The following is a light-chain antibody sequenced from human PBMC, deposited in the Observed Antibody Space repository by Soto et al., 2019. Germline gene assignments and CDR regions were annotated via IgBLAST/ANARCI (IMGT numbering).Light chain of an antibody. V-gene: IGLV1-40*01. Sequence: QSVLTQPPSVSGAPGQRVTISCTGSSSNIGAGYDVHSYQQLPGTAPKLLIYGNISRPSGVPDRFSASKSDTPASLAIIGLQAEDEADYYCQSYDSSLSGYVFGTGTKVTVL. CDR1: SSNIGAGYD. CDR2: GNI. J-gene: IGLJ1*01. CDR3: QSYDSSLSGYV.